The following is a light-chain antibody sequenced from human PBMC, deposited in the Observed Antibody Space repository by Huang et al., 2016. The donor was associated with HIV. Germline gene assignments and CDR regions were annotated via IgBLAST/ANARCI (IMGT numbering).Light chain of an antibody. CDR3: QQYYDWPPLT. J-gene: IGKJ4*01. Sequence: EIIMTQSPATLSVSPGERVTLSCRASQNIVGNLAWYQQTPGQAPRLIIYGASTRATDVPARFSGSGSETDFTLTISSLQSEDFAVYYCQQYYDWPPLTFGGGTKVEVK. CDR1: QNIVGN. CDR2: GAS. V-gene: IGKV3-15*01.